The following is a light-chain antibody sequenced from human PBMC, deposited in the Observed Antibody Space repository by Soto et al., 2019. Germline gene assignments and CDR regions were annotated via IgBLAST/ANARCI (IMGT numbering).Light chain of an antibody. CDR3: QHYNNWPPQFT. CDR1: QSVSSN. V-gene: IGKV3-15*01. J-gene: IGKJ4*01. Sequence: IVMTQSPVTQSVSPGERVTLSGRAIQSVSSNLAWYQQKPGQAPSLLIYGAFTRATGIPARFSGTGSGTEFTLTISSLQSEDFAAYFCQHYNNWPPQFTFGGGTKG. CDR2: GAF.